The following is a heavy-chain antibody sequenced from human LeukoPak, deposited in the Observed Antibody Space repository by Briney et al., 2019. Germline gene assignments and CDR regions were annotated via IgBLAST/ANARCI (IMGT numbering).Heavy chain of an antibody. J-gene: IGHJ6*02. Sequence: GESLKISCKGSGYSFTSYWIGWVRQMPGKGLEWMGIIYPGDSDTRYSPPFQGQVTISADKSISTAYLQWSSLKASDTAMYYCARQECSGGSCYYGMDVWGQGTTVTVSS. CDR1: GYSFTSYW. CDR2: IYPGDSDT. D-gene: IGHD2-15*01. CDR3: ARQECSGGSCYYGMDV. V-gene: IGHV5-51*01.